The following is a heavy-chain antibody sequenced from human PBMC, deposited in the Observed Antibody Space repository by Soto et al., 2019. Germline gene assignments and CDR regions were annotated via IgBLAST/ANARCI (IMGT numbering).Heavy chain of an antibody. CDR1: GGSISSGGYY. CDR2: IYYSGST. CDR3: SRGGPWSGYYIGGYFDY. J-gene: IGHJ4*02. D-gene: IGHD3-3*01. V-gene: IGHV4-31*03. Sequence: SETLSLTCTVSGGSISSGGYYWSWIRQHPGKGLEWIGYIYYSGSTYYNPSLKSRVTISVDTSKNQFSLKLSSVTAADTAVYYCSRGGPWSGYYIGGYFDYWGQGTLVTVSS.